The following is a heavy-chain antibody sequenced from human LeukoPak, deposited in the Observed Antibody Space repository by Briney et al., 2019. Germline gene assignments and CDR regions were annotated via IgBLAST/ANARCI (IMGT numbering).Heavy chain of an antibody. CDR1: GFTFSSYG. J-gene: IGHJ4*02. D-gene: IGHD1-1*01. CDR3: AKGLERESRLEC. CDR2: ISGSGGST. Sequence: GGTLRLFCAASGFTFSSYGMSWVRQAPGKGLEWVSAISGSGGSTYYADSVKGRFTITRDNSKNKLYLQMNSLRAEATAVYYCAKGLERESRLECWGQGTLVTVSS. V-gene: IGHV3-23*01.